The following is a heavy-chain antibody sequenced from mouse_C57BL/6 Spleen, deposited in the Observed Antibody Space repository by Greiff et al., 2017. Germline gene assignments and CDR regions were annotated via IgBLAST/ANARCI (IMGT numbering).Heavy chain of an antibody. V-gene: IGHV14-2*01. CDR2: IAPADGEP. J-gene: IGHJ4*01. D-gene: IGHD1-1*01. Sequence: VQLQQSGAELVKPGASVKLSCTASGFNIKDYYMHWLKQRTEQGLEWIGRIAPADGEPKSAPKFQGKATITADTSSNTAYLQLSSLTSEDTAVYYCARHGIAMDYGGQGTSVTVSS. CDR1: GFNIKDYY. CDR3: ARHGIAMDY.